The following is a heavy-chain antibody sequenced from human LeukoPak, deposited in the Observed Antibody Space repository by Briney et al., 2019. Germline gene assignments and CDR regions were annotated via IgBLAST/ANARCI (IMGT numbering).Heavy chain of an antibody. V-gene: IGHV3-7*03. CDR3: ARGGGLDV. CDR2: INHNGNVN. J-gene: IGHJ6*02. CDR1: EFTFNNYW. D-gene: IGHD3-16*01. Sequence: GGSLRLSCAASEFTFNNYWMTWARQAPGKGLEWVASINHNGNVNYYVDSVKGRFTISRDNAKNSLYLQMSNLRAEDTAVYFCARGGGLDVWGQGATVTASS.